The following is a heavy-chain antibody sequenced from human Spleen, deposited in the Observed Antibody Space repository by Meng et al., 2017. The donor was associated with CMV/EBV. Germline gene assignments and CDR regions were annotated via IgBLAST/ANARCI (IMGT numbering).Heavy chain of an antibody. J-gene: IGHJ4*02. Sequence: GESLKISCAASGFTFSSYAMHLVRQAPGKGLEWVAVISYDGSNKYYANSVKDRFTISRDNSKNTLYLQMNSLRAEDTAVYYCARDYYDSSGYHPGDYWGQGTLVTVSS. CDR2: ISYDGSNK. CDR1: GFTFSSYA. CDR3: ARDYYDSSGYHPGDY. D-gene: IGHD3-22*01. V-gene: IGHV3-30-3*01.